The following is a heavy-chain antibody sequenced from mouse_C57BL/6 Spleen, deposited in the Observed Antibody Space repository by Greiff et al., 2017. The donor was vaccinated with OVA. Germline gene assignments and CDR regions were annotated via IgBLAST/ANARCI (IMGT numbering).Heavy chain of an antibody. D-gene: IGHD1-1*01. CDR1: GFTFSDYG. CDR2: ISSGSSTI. J-gene: IGHJ1*03. V-gene: IGHV5-17*01. CDR3: AVITTVVAHWYFDV. Sequence: EVQGVESGGGLVKPGGSLKLSCAASGFTFSDYGMHWVRQAPEKGLEWVAYISSGSSTIYYADTVKGRVTISRDNAKNTLFLQMTSLRSEDTAMYYCAVITTVVAHWYFDVWGTGTTVTVSS.